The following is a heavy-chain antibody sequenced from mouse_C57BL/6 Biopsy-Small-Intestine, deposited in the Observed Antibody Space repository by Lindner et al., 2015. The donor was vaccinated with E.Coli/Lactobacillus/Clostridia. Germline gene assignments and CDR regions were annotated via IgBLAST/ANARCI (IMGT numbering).Heavy chain of an antibody. CDR1: GYAFSNSW. Sequence: VQLQESGPELVKPGASVKISCRASGYAFSNSWMNWMIQRPGKGPEWIGEILPGSGSNKYNEKFKGKATFTADTSSNTAYMQLSSLTTEDSAIYYCAREGDYDYDVVDYWGQGTTLTVSS. V-gene: IGHV1-9*01. J-gene: IGHJ2*01. CDR3: AREGDYDYDVVDY. D-gene: IGHD2-4*01. CDR2: ILPGSGSN.